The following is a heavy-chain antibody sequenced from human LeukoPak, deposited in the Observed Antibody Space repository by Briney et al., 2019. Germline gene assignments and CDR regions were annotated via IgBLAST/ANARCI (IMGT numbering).Heavy chain of an antibody. D-gene: IGHD2-2*01. J-gene: IGHJ4*02. CDR3: ARESTPEPIVVVPAAMSY. Sequence: GASVEVSCKASGYTFTSYGISWVRQAPGQGLEWMGWISAYNGNTNYAQKLQGRVTMTTDTSTSTAYMELRSLRSDDTAVYYCARESTPEPIVVVPAAMSYWGQGTLVTVSS. CDR2: ISAYNGNT. V-gene: IGHV1-18*04. CDR1: GYTFTSYG.